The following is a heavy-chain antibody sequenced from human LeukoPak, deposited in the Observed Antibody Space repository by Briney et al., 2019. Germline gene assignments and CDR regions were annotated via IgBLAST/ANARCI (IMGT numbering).Heavy chain of an antibody. Sequence: GGSLRLSCAASGFTFSSYGMHWVRQAPGKGLDWVAFIRYDGSNKYYADSVKGRFTISRDNSKNTLYLQMNSLRAEDTAVYYCAKDLQRRAYWELLPYYYYYMDVWGKGTTVTVSS. V-gene: IGHV3-30*02. CDR1: GFTFSSYG. CDR2: IRYDGSNK. D-gene: IGHD1-26*01. CDR3: AKDLQRRAYWELLPYYYYYMDV. J-gene: IGHJ6*03.